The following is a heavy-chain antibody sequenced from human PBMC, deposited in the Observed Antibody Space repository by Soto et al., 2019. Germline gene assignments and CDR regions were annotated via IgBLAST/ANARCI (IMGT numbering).Heavy chain of an antibody. CDR1: GYTFTSYA. J-gene: IGHJ3*02. CDR3: ARPTPEGHAFYI. Sequence: APVKLSCKASGYTFTSYAMHWVRQAPGQRLEWMGWINAGNGNTKYSQKFQGRVTITRDTSASTAYMELSSLRSEDTAVYYCARPTPEGHAFYIWGQGTMVTVSS. CDR2: INAGNGNT. V-gene: IGHV1-3*01.